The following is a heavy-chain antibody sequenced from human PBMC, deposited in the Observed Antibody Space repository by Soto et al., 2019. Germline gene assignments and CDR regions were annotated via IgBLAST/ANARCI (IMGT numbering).Heavy chain of an antibody. CDR1: GYTFTSYG. Sequence: AASVKVSCKASGYTFTSYGINWVRQAPGRGLEWMGWINPGNGNTKYSQQFQGRVIIDRDTSASTAYMELSSLRSEDTAVYYCARGGYFDSSHYLAYWGLGTLVTVSS. J-gene: IGHJ4*02. CDR3: ARGGYFDSSHYLAY. V-gene: IGHV1-3*01. CDR2: INPGNGNT. D-gene: IGHD3-22*01.